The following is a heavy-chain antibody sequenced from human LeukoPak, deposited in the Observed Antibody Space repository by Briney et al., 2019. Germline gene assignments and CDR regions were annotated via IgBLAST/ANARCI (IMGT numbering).Heavy chain of an antibody. Sequence: ASVKVSCRASGYTFTNYGINWVRQAPGEGLEWMGWISAYSGNTHYAQKIQGRVTMTTDTSTTTAYMELRSLRSDDTAVYYCARDPGSFLSSSGWLNWFDPWGQGTLVTVSS. J-gene: IGHJ5*02. D-gene: IGHD6-19*01. CDR2: ISAYSGNT. V-gene: IGHV1-18*01. CDR1: GYTFTNYG. CDR3: ARDPGSFLSSSGWLNWFDP.